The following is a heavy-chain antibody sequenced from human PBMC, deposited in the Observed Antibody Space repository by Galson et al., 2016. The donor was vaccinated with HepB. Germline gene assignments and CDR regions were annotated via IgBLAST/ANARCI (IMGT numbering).Heavy chain of an antibody. CDR2: IIPLFGAT. CDR1: GGTFSNFA. V-gene: IGHV1-69*06. D-gene: IGHD3-10*01. J-gene: IGHJ5*02. CDR3: ARGGGSTMVRGVRPGWFDP. Sequence: SVKVSCKASGGTFSNFAISWLRQAPGQGLEWMGGIIPLFGATNYTQNFQGRVTITADKSTTTVYMDLSSLRSEDTAVYYCARGGGSTMVRGVRPGWFDPWGQGTLVTVSS.